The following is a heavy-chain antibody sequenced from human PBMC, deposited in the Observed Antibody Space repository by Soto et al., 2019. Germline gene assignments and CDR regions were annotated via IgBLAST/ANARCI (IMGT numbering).Heavy chain of an antibody. V-gene: IGHV3-23*01. CDR1: GFTFSSYA. J-gene: IGHJ4*02. CDR2: ISGSGGST. Sequence: EVQLLESGGGLVQPAGSLRLSCAASGFTFSSYAMSWVRQAPGKGLEWVPAISGSGGSTYYADSVKGRFTISRDNSKNTLYLQMTSLRAEDTAVYYCAKEGDLGGYSYFDYWGQGTLVTVSS. D-gene: IGHD5-18*01. CDR3: AKEGDLGGYSYFDY.